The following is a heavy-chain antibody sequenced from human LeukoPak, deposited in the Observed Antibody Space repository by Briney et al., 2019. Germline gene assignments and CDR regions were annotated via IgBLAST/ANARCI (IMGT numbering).Heavy chain of an antibody. CDR1: GGSITSYF. D-gene: IGHD2/OR15-2a*01. V-gene: IGHV4-59*01. CDR2: IYHSGTT. Sequence: SETLSLTCTVSGGSITSYFWSWIRQPPGRRLEWIGYIYHSGTTNYNPSLKSRVTISADTSKNQFSLRLTSVTAADTAVYYCAQKAPFSSTYSQQWGQGTLVTVSS. J-gene: IGHJ1*01. CDR3: AQKAPFSSTYSQQ.